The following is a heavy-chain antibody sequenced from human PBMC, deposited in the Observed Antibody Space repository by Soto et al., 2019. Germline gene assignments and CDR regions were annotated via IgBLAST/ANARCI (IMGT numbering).Heavy chain of an antibody. CDR2: IIPIFGTA. Sequence: QVQLVQSGAEVKKPGSSVKVSCKASGGTFSSYAISWVRQAPGQGLEWMGGIIPIFGTANYAQKFQGRVTITADESTSTAYMELSCLRSEDTAVYYCARTMEDGYNYSPGYWGQGTLVTVSS. CDR1: GGTFSSYA. D-gene: IGHD5-12*01. V-gene: IGHV1-69*01. J-gene: IGHJ4*02. CDR3: ARTMEDGYNYSPGY.